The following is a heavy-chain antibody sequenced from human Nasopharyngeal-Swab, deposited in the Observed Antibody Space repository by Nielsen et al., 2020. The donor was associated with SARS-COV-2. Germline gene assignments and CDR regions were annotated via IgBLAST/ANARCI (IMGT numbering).Heavy chain of an antibody. V-gene: IGHV1-46*01. CDR3: ARDFGIYARSLDY. CDR1: GYTFTSYY. D-gene: IGHD3-3*01. Sequence: ASVKVSCKASGYTFTSYYMHWVRQAPGQGLEWMGIINPSGGSTSYAQRFLGRVSMTRDMSTSTVYMELSSLRSEDTAVYYCARDFGIYARSLDYWGQGTLVIVSS. J-gene: IGHJ4*02. CDR2: INPSGGST.